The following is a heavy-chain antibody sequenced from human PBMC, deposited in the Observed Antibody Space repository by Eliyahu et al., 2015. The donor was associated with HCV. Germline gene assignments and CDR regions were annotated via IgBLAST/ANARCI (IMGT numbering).Heavy chain of an antibody. CDR3: ATVQYYGSGSPTPRNYYYGMDV. D-gene: IGHD3-10*01. Sequence: QVQLVQSGXEVKKPGASVKVSCKVSGYTLTELSMXXXRQAPGXGLEXMGGFEPEDGETXYAXKFQGRVTMTEDTSTDTAYMELSSLRSEDTAVYYCATVQYYGSGSPTPRNYYYGMDVWGQGTTVTVSS. V-gene: IGHV1-24*01. CDR2: FEPEDGET. J-gene: IGHJ6*02. CDR1: GYTLTELS.